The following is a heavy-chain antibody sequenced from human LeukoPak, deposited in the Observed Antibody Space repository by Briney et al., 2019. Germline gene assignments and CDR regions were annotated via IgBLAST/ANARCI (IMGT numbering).Heavy chain of an antibody. CDR2: IYYSGSA. V-gene: IGHV4-59*08. CDR3: ARHVHWGYSSGWPDY. J-gene: IGHJ4*02. CDR1: RGSISSYY. D-gene: IGHD6-19*01. Sequence: PSETLSLTCTVSRGSISSYYWSWIRQPPGKGLEWIGYIYYSGSANYNPSLKSRVTISVDTSKNQFSLKLSSVTAADTAVYYCARHVHWGYSSGWPDYWGQGTLVTVSS.